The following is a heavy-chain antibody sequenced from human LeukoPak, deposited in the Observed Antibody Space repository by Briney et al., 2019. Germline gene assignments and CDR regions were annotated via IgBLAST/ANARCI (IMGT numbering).Heavy chain of an antibody. CDR2: IYYSGST. D-gene: IGHD6-6*01. CDR1: GGSISSYY. V-gene: IGHV4-59*12. J-gene: IGHJ4*02. CDR3: ARLRSIAAAVYYFDY. Sequence: SETLSLTCTVSGGSISSYYWSWIRQPPGKGLEWIGYIYYSGSTNYNPSLKSRVTISVDKSKNQFSLKLSSVTAADTAVYYCARLRSIAAAVYYFDYWGQGTLVTVSS.